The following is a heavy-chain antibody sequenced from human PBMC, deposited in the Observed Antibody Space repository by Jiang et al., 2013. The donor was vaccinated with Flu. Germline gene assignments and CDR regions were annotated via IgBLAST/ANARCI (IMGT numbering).Heavy chain of an antibody. D-gene: IGHD3-10*01. Sequence: VQLLESGGGVVQPGESLRLSCAASGFAFSNYAIHWVRQAPGKGLEWVAVISNEMNNTFYADSAKGRFTVSRDNSRRTVFLQMNNLEPEDTATYYCASHTIMGSYWGQGALVSVSS. CDR3: ASHTIMGSY. CDR2: ISNEMNNT. V-gene: IGHV3-30*03. CDR1: GFAFSNYA. J-gene: IGHJ4*02.